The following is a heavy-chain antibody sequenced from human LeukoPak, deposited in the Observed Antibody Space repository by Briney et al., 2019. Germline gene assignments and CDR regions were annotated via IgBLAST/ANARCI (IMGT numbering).Heavy chain of an antibody. CDR2: IYYSGST. J-gene: IGHJ4*02. CDR3: AREQLVLGYYFDY. D-gene: IGHD6-6*01. Sequence: SQTLSLTCTVSGGSISSGDYYWSWIRQTPGKGLEWIGYIYYSGSTYYNPSLKSRLTISIDTSKDQFSLKLSSVTAADTAVYYCAREQLVLGYYFDYWGQGTLVTVSS. CDR1: GGSISSGDYY. V-gene: IGHV4-30-4*08.